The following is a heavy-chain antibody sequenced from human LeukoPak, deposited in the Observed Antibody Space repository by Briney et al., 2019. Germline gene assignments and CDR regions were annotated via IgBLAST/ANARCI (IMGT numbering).Heavy chain of an antibody. CDR1: GFTFSSYE. CDR2: ISSSGSTI. CDR3: AKIGYSYGYYMDV. Sequence: PGGSLRLSCAASGFTFSSYEMNWVRQAPGKGLEWVSYISSSGSTIYYADSVKGRFIISRDNSKNTLYLQMNSLRAEDTAVYYCAKIGYSYGYYMDVWGKGTTVTISS. J-gene: IGHJ6*03. V-gene: IGHV3-48*03. D-gene: IGHD5-18*01.